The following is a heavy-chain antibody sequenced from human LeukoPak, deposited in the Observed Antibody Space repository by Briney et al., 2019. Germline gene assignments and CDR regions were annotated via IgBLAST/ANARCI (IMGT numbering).Heavy chain of an antibody. D-gene: IGHD5-18*01. Sequence: SETLSLTCAVYGGSFSGYYWSWIRQPPGKGLEWIGEISHSGTTYYNPSLKSRVTLSVDTSKSQFSLRLSSVTTADTAVYYCARGGLDTRRGGYFDYWGQGILVTVSS. V-gene: IGHV4-34*01. J-gene: IGHJ4*02. CDR3: ARGGLDTRRGGYFDY. CDR2: ISHSGTT. CDR1: GGSFSGYY.